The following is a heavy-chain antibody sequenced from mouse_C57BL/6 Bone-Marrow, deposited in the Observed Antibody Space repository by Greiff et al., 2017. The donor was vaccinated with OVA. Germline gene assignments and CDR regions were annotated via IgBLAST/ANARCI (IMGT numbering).Heavy chain of an antibody. V-gene: IGHV1-81*01. CDR2: IYPRSGNT. CDR3: ARPINKTTVVSYFDY. CDR1: GYTFTSYG. J-gene: IGHJ2*01. D-gene: IGHD1-1*01. Sequence: QVQLQQSGAELARPGASVKLSCKASGYTFTSYGISWVKQRTGQGLEWIGEIYPRSGNTYYNEKFKGKATLTADKSSSTAYMELRSLTSEDSAVYFCARPINKTTVVSYFDYWGQGTTLTVSS.